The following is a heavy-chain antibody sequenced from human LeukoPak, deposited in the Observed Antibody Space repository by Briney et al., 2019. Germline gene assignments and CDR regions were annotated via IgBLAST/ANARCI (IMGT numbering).Heavy chain of an antibody. Sequence: PSGTLSLTCAVSGDSISSGKWWTWVRQPPGKGLEWIGEMYHSGSSNYNPSLETRVTISIDRSKNLFSLNLTSVTAADTAVYYCARRRSGSYFDNWGQGTLVTVSS. D-gene: IGHD1-26*01. CDR1: GDSISSGKW. J-gene: IGHJ4*02. V-gene: IGHV4-4*02. CDR3: ARRRSGSYFDN. CDR2: MYHSGSS.